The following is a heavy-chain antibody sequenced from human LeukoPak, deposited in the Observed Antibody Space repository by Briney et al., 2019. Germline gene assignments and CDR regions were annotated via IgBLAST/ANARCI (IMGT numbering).Heavy chain of an antibody. J-gene: IGHJ4*02. CDR3: ARGRVPAASPFDY. CDR2: INHSGST. V-gene: IGHV4-34*01. CDR1: GGSISSYY. D-gene: IGHD2-2*01. Sequence: SETLSLTCTVSGGSISSYYWSWIRQPPGKGLEWIGEINHSGSTNYNPSLKSRVTISVDTSKNQFSLKLSSVTAADTAVYYCARGRVPAASPFDYWGQGTLVTVSS.